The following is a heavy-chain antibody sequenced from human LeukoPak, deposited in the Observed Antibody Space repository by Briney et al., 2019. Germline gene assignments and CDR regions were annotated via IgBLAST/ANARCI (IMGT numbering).Heavy chain of an antibody. D-gene: IGHD5-12*01. V-gene: IGHV1-46*01. J-gene: IGHJ4*02. Sequence: ASVKVSCKASGYTFTSYYMHWVRQAPGQGLEWMGIINPSGGSTSYAQKFQGRVTMTRDTSISTAYMELSRLRSDDTAVYYCARLYSGYDSDYWGQGTLVTVSS. CDR1: GYTFTSYY. CDR2: INPSGGST. CDR3: ARLYSGYDSDY.